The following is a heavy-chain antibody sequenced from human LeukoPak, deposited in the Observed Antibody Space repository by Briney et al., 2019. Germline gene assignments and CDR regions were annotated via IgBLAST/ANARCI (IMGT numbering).Heavy chain of an antibody. J-gene: IGHJ6*02. CDR3: ARHKEGYYYGMDV. CDR1: GGSISSYY. CDR2: IYTSGST. V-gene: IGHV4-4*07. Sequence: SETLSLTCTVSGGSISSYYWSWIRQPAGKGLEWIGRIYTSGSTNSNPSLKSRVSMSVDTSKNQFSLKLTSVTAADTAVYYCARHKEGYYYGMDVWGQGTTVTVSS.